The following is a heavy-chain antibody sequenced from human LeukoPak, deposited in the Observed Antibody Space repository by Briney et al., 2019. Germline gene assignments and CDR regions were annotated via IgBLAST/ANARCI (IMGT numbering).Heavy chain of an antibody. D-gene: IGHD1-26*01. Sequence: PGGSLRLSCAASGFTFRIFAMSWVRQAPGKGLQWLSAITNGGESTYYTDSVKGRFTISRDNSKNTLYLLMESLRVEDTAIYYCAKGMGGFDYWGQGTLVTVSS. J-gene: IGHJ4*02. V-gene: IGHV3-23*01. CDR2: ITNGGEST. CDR1: GFTFRIFA. CDR3: AKGMGGFDY.